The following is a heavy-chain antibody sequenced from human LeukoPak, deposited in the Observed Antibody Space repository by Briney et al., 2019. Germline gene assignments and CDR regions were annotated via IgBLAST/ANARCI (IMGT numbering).Heavy chain of an antibody. Sequence: SETLSLTCTVSGGSISSYYWSWIRQPPGKGREWRGYIYYSGSTNYNPSLKSRVTISVDTSKNQFSLKLSSVTAADTAVYYCARHAPWGYYDSSGFDYWGQGTLVTVSS. V-gene: IGHV4-59*08. CDR2: IYYSGST. CDR3: ARHAPWGYYDSSGFDY. J-gene: IGHJ4*02. D-gene: IGHD3-22*01. CDR1: GGSISSYY.